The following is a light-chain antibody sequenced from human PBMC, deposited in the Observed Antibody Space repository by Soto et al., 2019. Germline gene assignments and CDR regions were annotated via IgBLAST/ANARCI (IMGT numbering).Light chain of an antibody. CDR2: GAS. CDR3: QQYNNWPPIT. Sequence: IVITQSPATLPVSPGATATLSCRAGQSVSSNLAWYQQKPGQAPRLLIYGASTRATGIPARFSGSGSGTEFTLTISSLQSEDFAVYYCQQYNNWPPITFGQGTRLE. V-gene: IGKV3-15*01. CDR1: QSVSSN. J-gene: IGKJ5*01.